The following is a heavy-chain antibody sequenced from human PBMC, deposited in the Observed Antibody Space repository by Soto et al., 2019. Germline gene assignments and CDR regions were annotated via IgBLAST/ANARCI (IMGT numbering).Heavy chain of an antibody. Sequence: LRLSFAASGFTFSSYAMSWVRQAPGKGLEWVSAISGSGGSTYYADSVKGRFTISRDNSKNTVYLQMNSLRAEDTAVYYCAKENTRVAGLFDYWGQGTLVTVSS. J-gene: IGHJ4*02. CDR1: GFTFSSYA. CDR2: ISGSGGST. CDR3: AKENTRVAGLFDY. V-gene: IGHV3-23*01. D-gene: IGHD6-19*01.